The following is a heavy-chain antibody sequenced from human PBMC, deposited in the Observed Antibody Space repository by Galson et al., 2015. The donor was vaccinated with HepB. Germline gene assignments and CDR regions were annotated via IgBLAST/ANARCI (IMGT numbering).Heavy chain of an antibody. V-gene: IGHV3-74*01. J-gene: IGHJ6*03. CDR2: INSDGSSA. Sequence: SLRLSCAASGFTFSSYWMHWVRQAPGKGLVWVSRINSDGSSASYADSVKGRFTISRDNAKNTLYLQMNSLRAEDTAVYYCARGFDFWSGYVHYYMDVWGKGTTATVSS. CDR3: ARGFDFWSGYVHYYMDV. D-gene: IGHD3-3*01. CDR1: GFTFSSYW.